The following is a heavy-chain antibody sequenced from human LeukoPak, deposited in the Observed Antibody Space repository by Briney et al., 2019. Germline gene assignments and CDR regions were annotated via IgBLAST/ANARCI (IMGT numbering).Heavy chain of an antibody. CDR1: GFTFSDYW. CDR2: IKQDGSEK. V-gene: IGHV3-7*03. J-gene: IGHJ4*02. CDR3: ARIWGNWNYGYFDY. D-gene: IGHD1-7*01. Sequence: PGGSLRLSCVASGFTFSDYWMTWVRQAPGKGLEWVANIKQDGSEKYYVDSVKGRFTISRDNAKNSLYLQMNSLRAEDTALYYCARIWGNWNYGYFDYWGQGTLVTVSS.